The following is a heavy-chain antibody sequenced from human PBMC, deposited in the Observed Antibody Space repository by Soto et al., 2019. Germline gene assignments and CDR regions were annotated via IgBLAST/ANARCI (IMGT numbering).Heavy chain of an antibody. CDR1: GYTFTSYD. CDR3: ARGPLYYYYMDV. Sequence: ASVKVTCKASGYTFTSYDINWMRQATGQGLEWMGWMNPNSGNTGYAQKFQGRVTMTRNTSISTAYMELSSLRSEDTAVYYCARGPLYYYYMDVWGKGTTVTVSS. V-gene: IGHV1-8*01. CDR2: MNPNSGNT. J-gene: IGHJ6*03.